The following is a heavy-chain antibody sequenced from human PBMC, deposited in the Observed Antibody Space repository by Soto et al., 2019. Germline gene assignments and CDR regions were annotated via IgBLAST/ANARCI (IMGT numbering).Heavy chain of an antibody. D-gene: IGHD1-7*01. CDR3: ARSLRITGTAVNYWCAP. Sequence: QVQLVQSGAEVKKPGSSVKVSCKASGGTFSSYAISWVRQAPGQGLEWMGGIIPIFGTAHYAQKFQGRVTITADESRRTAYTELCSRTSDDTAVSCCARSLRITGTAVNYWCAPWGQGTLVTVSS. CDR2: IIPIFGTA. V-gene: IGHV1-69*12. J-gene: IGHJ5*02. CDR1: GGTFSSYA.